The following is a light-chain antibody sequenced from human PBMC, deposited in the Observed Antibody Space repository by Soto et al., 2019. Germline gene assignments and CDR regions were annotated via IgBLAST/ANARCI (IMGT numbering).Light chain of an antibody. V-gene: IGLV2-8*01. CDR3: KSYAGSNTYV. CDR2: EVV. Sequence: QSVLTQPPSASGSTGESVTISCTGTQNDIGVYDFVSWYQHHPGKAPRLIIYEVVQRPSGVPDRFSGSKSGNTASLTVPGLQAADEADYFCKSYAGSNTYVFGSGTKVTVL. J-gene: IGLJ1*01. CDR1: QNDIGVYDF.